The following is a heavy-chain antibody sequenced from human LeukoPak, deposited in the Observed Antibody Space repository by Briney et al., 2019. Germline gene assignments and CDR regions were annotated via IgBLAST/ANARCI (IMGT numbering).Heavy chain of an antibody. D-gene: IGHD1-1*01. CDR1: GFTFSNYA. J-gene: IGHJ4*02. Sequence: EGSLRLSCAPSGFTFSNYAMSWVRQAPGKGLEWVSYIVGSSSNIHYADSVKGRFTISRDNAKNSLYLQMDSLRAEDTAVYYCATDSPETAAFDYWGQGTLVTVSS. CDR2: IVGSSSNI. V-gene: IGHV3-48*04. CDR3: ATDSPETAAFDY.